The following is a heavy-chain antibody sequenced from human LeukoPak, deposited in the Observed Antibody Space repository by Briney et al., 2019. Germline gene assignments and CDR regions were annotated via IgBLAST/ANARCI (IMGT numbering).Heavy chain of an antibody. V-gene: IGHV3-23*01. D-gene: IGHD6-25*01. CDR3: AKRAGANSGPFDF. CDR2: ISASSETT. Sequence: GGSLRPSCADSKFTFSNYGISWVRQAPGRGLEWVSGISASSETTYYADSVKGRFTISRDSSKTILYLQMRGLRAEDTAVYFCAKRAGANSGPFDFWGRGALVTVSS. J-gene: IGHJ4*02. CDR1: KFTFSNYG.